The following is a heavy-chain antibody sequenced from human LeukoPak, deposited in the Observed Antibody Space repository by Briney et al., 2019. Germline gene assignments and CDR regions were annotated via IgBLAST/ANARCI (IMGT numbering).Heavy chain of an antibody. CDR3: ARDYDY. V-gene: IGHV3-66*01. CDR2: IYSGGST. CDR1: GFTVSYNY. J-gene: IGHJ4*02. Sequence: GGSLRLSCVDSGFTVSYNYMTWVRQAPGKGLEWVSVIYSGGSTYYADSVEGRFTISRDNSKNTLYLQMNSLRADDTAVYYCARDYDYWGQGTLVTVSS.